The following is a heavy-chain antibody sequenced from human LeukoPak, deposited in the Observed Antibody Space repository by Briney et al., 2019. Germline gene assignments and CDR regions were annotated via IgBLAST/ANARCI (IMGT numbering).Heavy chain of an antibody. J-gene: IGHJ1*01. Sequence: LETLSLTCTVSGGSISSYYWSWIRQPAGKGLEWIGRISTSGSTNYNPSLKSRVTISVDTSKNQFSLKLSSVTAADTAVYYCARDGSYSSGWNEKEWGQGTLVTVSS. D-gene: IGHD6-19*01. CDR3: ARDGSYSSGWNEKE. CDR1: GGSISSYY. CDR2: ISTSGST. V-gene: IGHV4-4*07.